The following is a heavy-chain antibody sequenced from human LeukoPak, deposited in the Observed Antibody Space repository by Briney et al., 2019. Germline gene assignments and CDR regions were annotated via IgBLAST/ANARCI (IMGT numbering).Heavy chain of an antibody. CDR1: GFTFSSYA. CDR3: AKAQQLVYYFDY. J-gene: IGHJ4*02. CDR2: ISYDGSNK. D-gene: IGHD6-13*01. Sequence: GGSLRLSCAASGFTFSSYAMHWVRQAPGKGLEWVAVISYDGSNKYYADSVKGRFTISRDNSKNTLYLQMNSLRAEDTAVYYCAKAQQLVYYFDYWGQGTLVTVSS. V-gene: IGHV3-30-3*01.